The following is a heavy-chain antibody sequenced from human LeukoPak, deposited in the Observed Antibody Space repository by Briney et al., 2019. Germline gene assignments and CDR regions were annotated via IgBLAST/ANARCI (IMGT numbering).Heavy chain of an antibody. CDR2: IYYTVDT. CDR1: GDSFIGSY. Sequence: SETLSLTCSVSGDSFIGSYWSWIRQAPGKGLEWIGYIYYTVDTNYNPSLQSRVTISVDISKKQFSLRLTSVTAADTAIYYCARLDCFGDGCYNHLGQGTRVTVSS. V-gene: IGHV4-59*08. J-gene: IGHJ4*02. CDR3: ARLDCFGDGCYNH. D-gene: IGHD2-21*01.